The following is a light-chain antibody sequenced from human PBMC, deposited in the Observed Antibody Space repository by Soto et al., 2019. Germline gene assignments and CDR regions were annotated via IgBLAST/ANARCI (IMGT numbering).Light chain of an antibody. CDR2: GES. J-gene: IGKJ1*01. CDR3: EQYGSSPPWT. Sequence: EIVLTQSPGTLSLSPGERDTLSCRSSQSVSSSYFTWYQQKPGQAPRLLIYGESSRATGIPDRFSGSWSGTDFTLTISRPESEDVAGYYCEQYGSSPPWTFGQGTKVEIK. CDR1: QSVSSSY. V-gene: IGKV3-20*01.